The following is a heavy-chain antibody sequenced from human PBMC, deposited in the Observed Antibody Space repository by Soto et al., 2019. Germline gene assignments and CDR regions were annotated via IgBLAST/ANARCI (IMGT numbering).Heavy chain of an antibody. J-gene: IGHJ4*02. CDR3: TTEGGIVATIMLDY. V-gene: IGHV3-15*07. D-gene: IGHD5-12*01. CDR2: IKSKTDGGTT. CDR1: GFTFSNAW. Sequence: GVLRLSCAASGFTFSNAWMNWVRQAPGKGLEWVGRIKSKTDGGTTDYAAPVKGRFTISRDDSKNTLYLQMNSLKTEDTAVYYCTTEGGIVATIMLDYWGQGTLVTVSS.